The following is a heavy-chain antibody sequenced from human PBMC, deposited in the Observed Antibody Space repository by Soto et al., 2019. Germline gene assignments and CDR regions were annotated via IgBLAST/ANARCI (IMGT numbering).Heavy chain of an antibody. CDR2: IYYSGST. V-gene: IGHV4-30-4*01. Sequence: SETLSLTCTVSGGSISSGDYYWSWIRQPPGKGLEWIGYIYYSGSTYYNPSLKSRVTISVDTSKNQFSLKLSSVTAADTAVYYCARMGLRENWFGPWGQGTLVTVSS. CDR1: GGSISSGDYY. D-gene: IGHD5-12*01. CDR3: ARMGLRENWFGP. J-gene: IGHJ5*02.